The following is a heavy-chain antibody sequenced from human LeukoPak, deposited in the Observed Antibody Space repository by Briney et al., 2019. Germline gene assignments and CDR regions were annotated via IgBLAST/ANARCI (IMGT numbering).Heavy chain of an antibody. CDR1: GYTFTVYY. V-gene: IGHV1-2*02. D-gene: IGHD6-19*01. CDR2: INPNSGGT. CDR3: ARPATITYNREYSSGWYTWFDP. J-gene: IGHJ5*02. Sequence: ASVKASCKASGYTFTVYYMHWVRQAPGQGLEWMGWINPNSGGTNYAQKFQGRFTMTRDTPISTAYMELSRLRSDDTAVYYCARPATITYNREYSSGWYTWFDPWGQGTLVTVSS.